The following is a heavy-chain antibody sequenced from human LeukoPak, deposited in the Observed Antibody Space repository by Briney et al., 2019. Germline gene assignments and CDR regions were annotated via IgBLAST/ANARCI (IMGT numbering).Heavy chain of an antibody. CDR2: ISSNGGST. J-gene: IGHJ4*02. CDR1: GFTFDDYA. V-gene: IGHV3-64*01. CDR3: AKVRWTWENYGPLFDY. Sequence: GGSLRLSCAASGFTFDDYAMHWVRQAPGKGLEYVSAISSNGGSTYYANSVKGRFTISRDNSKNTLYLQMGSLRAEDTAVYYCAKVRWTWENYGPLFDYWGQGTLVTVSS. D-gene: IGHD1-26*01.